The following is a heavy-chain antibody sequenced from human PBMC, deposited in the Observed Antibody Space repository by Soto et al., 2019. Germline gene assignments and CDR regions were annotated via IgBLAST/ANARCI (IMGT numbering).Heavy chain of an antibody. V-gene: IGHV4-59*01. Sequence: SQTLSIPCTASGGTISSYNWIWIRQPPGKGLEWIGYIYYSGSTNYNPSLKSRVTISVDTSKNQFSLKLSSVTAADTAVYYCARRYGASFDYWGQGTLVTVS. CDR1: GGTISSYN. J-gene: IGHJ4*02. D-gene: IGHD4-17*01. CDR2: IYYSGST. CDR3: ARRYGASFDY.